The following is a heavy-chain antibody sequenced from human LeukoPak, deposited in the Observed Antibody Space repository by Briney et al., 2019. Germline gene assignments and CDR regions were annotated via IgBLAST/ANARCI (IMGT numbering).Heavy chain of an antibody. Sequence: GRSLRLSCTASGFTFGDYAMSWVRQAPGKGLEWVGFIRSKAYGGTTEYAASVKGRFTISRDDSKSIAYLQMNSLKTEDTAVYYCTRGGLYYDSSGYPASRTPFDYWGQETLVTVSS. CDR3: TRGGLYYDSSGYPASRTPFDY. J-gene: IGHJ4*02. CDR1: GFTFGDYA. D-gene: IGHD3-22*01. V-gene: IGHV3-49*04. CDR2: IRSKAYGGTT.